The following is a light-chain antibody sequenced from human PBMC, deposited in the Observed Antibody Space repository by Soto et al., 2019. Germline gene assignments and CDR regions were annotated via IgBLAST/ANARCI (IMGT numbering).Light chain of an antibody. Sequence: EIVLTQSPGTLSLSPGERATLSCRASQSVSSSYLAWYQQKHGQATSLIIYGASSRATGIPDRFSGSGSGTDFTLTISRLEPEDFAVYYCQQYGSSPRTFGQVTKVEIK. CDR1: QSVSSSY. J-gene: IGKJ1*01. CDR2: GAS. V-gene: IGKV3-20*01. CDR3: QQYGSSPRT.